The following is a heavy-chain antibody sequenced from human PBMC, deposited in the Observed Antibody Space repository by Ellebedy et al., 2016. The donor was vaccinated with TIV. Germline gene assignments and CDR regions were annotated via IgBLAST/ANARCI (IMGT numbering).Heavy chain of an antibody. CDR1: GGSISSGDYY. D-gene: IGHD3-10*01. V-gene: IGHV4-31*03. Sequence: MPSETLSPTCTLSGGSISSGDYYWSWIRQHPGKGLEWIGYIYNSWRTYYNPSLKSRVTISIDTSKNQFSQKLSSVTAADTAGYNCASSLTMLRGGMDVWGQGTTVTVSS. CDR2: IYNSWRT. J-gene: IGHJ6*02. CDR3: ASSLTMLRGGMDV.